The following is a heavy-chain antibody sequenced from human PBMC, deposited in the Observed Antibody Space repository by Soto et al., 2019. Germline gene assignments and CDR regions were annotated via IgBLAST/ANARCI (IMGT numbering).Heavy chain of an antibody. CDR3: ARWDVRLDAFDI. CDR1: GGSISGYY. CDR2: MYKTGST. Sequence: PSETLSLTCTVSGGSISGYYWSWIRQPPGKGLEWIGYMYKTGSTVYNPSFKSRVTISVDTSKNQFSLKLNSVTAADTAVYYCARWDVRLDAFDIWGQGTTVTVSS. V-gene: IGHV4-59*01. J-gene: IGHJ3*02. D-gene: IGHD1-26*01.